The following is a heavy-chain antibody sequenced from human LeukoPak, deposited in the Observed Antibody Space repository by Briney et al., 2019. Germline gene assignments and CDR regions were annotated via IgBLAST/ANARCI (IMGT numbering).Heavy chain of an antibody. Sequence: PGGSMRLSCPVSAYIFSSHGMHWVRQAPGKVLEWVAAIWYDGSDKYYADSVKDRLTISRDNSKNMLYLQMDSLRAEDTALYYCARLWGSVSGYFDYWGQGRLVTVSS. CDR2: IWYDGSDK. D-gene: IGHD2-21*01. J-gene: IGHJ4*02. V-gene: IGHV3-33*01. CDR3: ARLWGSVSGYFDY. CDR1: AYIFSSHG.